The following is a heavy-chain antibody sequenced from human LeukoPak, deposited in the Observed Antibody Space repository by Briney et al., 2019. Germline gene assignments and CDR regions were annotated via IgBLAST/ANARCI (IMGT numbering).Heavy chain of an antibody. V-gene: IGHV3-23*01. Sequence: PGGSLRLSCAASGFTFSSYAMSWVRQAPGKGLEWVSAISGSGGSTYYADSVKGRFTISRDNSKNTLYLQMNSLRAEDTAVYYCAKGRTQAGYRSSWAPRGFDYWGQGTLVTVSS. J-gene: IGHJ4*02. D-gene: IGHD6-13*01. CDR3: AKGRTQAGYRSSWAPRGFDY. CDR2: ISGSGGST. CDR1: GFTFSSYA.